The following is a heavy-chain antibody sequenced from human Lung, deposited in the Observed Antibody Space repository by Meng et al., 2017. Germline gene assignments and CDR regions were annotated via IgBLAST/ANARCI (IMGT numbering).Heavy chain of an antibody. J-gene: IGHJ4*02. D-gene: IGHD4-11*01. V-gene: IGHV4-34*01. CDR2: INHSGST. CDR1: GGSFGDYS. Sequence: QAPPQQWGGVLLNPSETLSLTCVVSGGSFGDYSGSWTRPPPGKGLEWIGEINHSGSTNYNPSLESRATISVDTSQNNLSLKLSSVTAADSAVYYCARGPTTMAHDFDYWGQGTLVTVSS. CDR3: ARGPTTMAHDFDY.